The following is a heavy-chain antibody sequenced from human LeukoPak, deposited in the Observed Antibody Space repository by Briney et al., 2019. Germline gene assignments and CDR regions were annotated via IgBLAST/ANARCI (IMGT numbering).Heavy chain of an antibody. V-gene: IGHV3-23*01. CDR2: IGADVGHT. CDR1: GFTFSTFA. Sequence: HLGGSLRLSCVASGFTFSTFAMYWLRQAPGKGLEWVSAIGADVGHTNYADSVRGRFTISRDNSRNTLYLQMTSLRTDDTATYFCAKSTDYWFYGMDVWGQGTTVTVSS. CDR3: AKSTDYWFYGMDV. D-gene: IGHD2-8*02. J-gene: IGHJ6*02.